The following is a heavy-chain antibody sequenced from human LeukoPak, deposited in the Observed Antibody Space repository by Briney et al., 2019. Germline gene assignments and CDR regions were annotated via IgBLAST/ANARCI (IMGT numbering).Heavy chain of an antibody. CDR3: AKERSKYYYYDSSGYQSSFDC. D-gene: IGHD3-22*01. J-gene: IGHJ4*02. CDR1: GFTFSSYA. V-gene: IGHV3-23*01. Sequence: GSLRLSCAASGFTFSSYALSWVRQAPGKGLEWVSGISGRDSDTYYADSVKGRFTISRDNSENTLYLQVNSLRAEDTAVYYCAKERSKYYYYDSSGYQSSFDCWGQGTLVTVSS. CDR2: ISGRDSDT.